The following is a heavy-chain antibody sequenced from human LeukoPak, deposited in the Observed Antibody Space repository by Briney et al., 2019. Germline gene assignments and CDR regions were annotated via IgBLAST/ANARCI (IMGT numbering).Heavy chain of an antibody. CDR3: ARHPFDP. V-gene: IGHV4-38-2*01. CDR1: GYSISSGYY. CDR2: IYHSGST. J-gene: IGHJ5*02. Sequence: SETLSLTCAVSGYSISSGYYWGWIRQPPGKGPEWIGSIYHSGSTYYNPSLKSRVTISVDTSKSQFSLKLSSVTAADTAVYYCARHPFDPWGQGTLVTVSS.